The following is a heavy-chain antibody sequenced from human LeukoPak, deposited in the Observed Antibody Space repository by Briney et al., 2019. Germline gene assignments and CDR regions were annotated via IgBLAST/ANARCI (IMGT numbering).Heavy chain of an antibody. Sequence: SGTLSLTCTVSGGSISSYYWSWIRQPAGKGLGWMGCIYTSGSPNYNTSLRSRFTISVDTSKNQISLKLSSVTAADTAVSYCARSSIVSRRPFDYWGQGNLVTASS. CDR3: ARSSIVSRRPFDY. D-gene: IGHD2-15*01. CDR1: GGSISSYY. V-gene: IGHV4-4*07. CDR2: IYTSGSP. J-gene: IGHJ4*02.